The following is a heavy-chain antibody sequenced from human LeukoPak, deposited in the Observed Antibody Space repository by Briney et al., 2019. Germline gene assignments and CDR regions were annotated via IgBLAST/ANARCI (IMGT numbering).Heavy chain of an antibody. D-gene: IGHD4-23*01. CDR3: ARELDYGGNTYFDY. Sequence: SVKVSCKASGGTFSSYAISWVRQAPGQGLEWMGRIIPIFGIANYAQKFQGRVTITADKSTSTAYMELSGLRSEDTAVYYCARELDYGGNTYFDYWGQGTLVTVSS. CDR1: GGTFSSYA. V-gene: IGHV1-69*04. J-gene: IGHJ4*02. CDR2: IIPIFGIA.